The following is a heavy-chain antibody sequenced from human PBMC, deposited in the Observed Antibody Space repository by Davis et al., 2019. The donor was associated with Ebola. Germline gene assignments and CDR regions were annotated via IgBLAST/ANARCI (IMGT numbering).Heavy chain of an antibody. V-gene: IGHV3-30*18. D-gene: IGHD6-19*01. CDR2: ISYDGSNK. CDR1: GFTFSSYS. J-gene: IGHJ4*02. CDR3: AKRVAGASIDH. Sequence: PGGSLRLSCAASGFTFSSYSMNWVRQAPGKGLEWVAVISYDGSNKYYADSVKGRFTISRDNSKNTLYLQMNSLRAEDTAVYYCAKRVAGASIDHWGQGTLVTVSS.